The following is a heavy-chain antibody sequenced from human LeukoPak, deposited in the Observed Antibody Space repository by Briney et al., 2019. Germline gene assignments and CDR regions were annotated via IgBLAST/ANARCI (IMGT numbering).Heavy chain of an antibody. Sequence: GGSLRLSCVASGFGFSYYDMNWVRQTPGKGLEWVSAISGSGGSTYYADSVKGRFTISRDNSKNTLYLQMNSLRAEDTAVYYCAKDRTVGASYWYFDLWGRGTLVTVSS. CDR2: ISGSGGST. J-gene: IGHJ2*01. CDR3: AKDRTVGASYWYFDL. D-gene: IGHD1-26*01. CDR1: GFGFSYYD. V-gene: IGHV3-23*01.